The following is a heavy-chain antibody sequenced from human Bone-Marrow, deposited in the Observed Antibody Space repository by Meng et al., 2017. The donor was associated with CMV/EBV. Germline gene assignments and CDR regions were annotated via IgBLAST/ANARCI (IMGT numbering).Heavy chain of an antibody. J-gene: IGHJ6*02. CDR1: GGSISSSNW. D-gene: IGHD3-10*01. Sequence: SGTLSLTCEDSGGSISSSNWWSWVRQPPGRGLEWIGKIFHRGSNNYDASLKNRVTIFVDKAKRHFSLHLTSVSAADTAVYYCTRVMPYYYGMDVWGQGTTVTVSS. CDR3: TRVMPYYYGMDV. CDR2: IFHRGSN. V-gene: IGHV4-4*02.